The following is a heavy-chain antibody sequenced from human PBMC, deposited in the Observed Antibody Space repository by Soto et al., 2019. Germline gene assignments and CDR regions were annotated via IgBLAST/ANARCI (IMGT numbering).Heavy chain of an antibody. CDR1: GFTLSGRS. J-gene: IGHJ6*04. CDR2: IDNAGTDS. Sequence: EVQLVESGGGLVQPGGSLRLSCAASGFTLSGRSMHWVRQAPGKGLVWVAGIDNAGTDSTYAASVKGRFTSSRGNAKNMLYLPMNSLRVEDTGVYYCARGWFGPDVWGKGTTVTVSS. CDR3: ARGWFGPDV. V-gene: IGHV3-74*01. D-gene: IGHD3-10*01.